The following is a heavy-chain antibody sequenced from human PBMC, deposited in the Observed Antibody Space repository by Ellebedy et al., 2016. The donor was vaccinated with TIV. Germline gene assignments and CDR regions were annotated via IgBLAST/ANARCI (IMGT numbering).Heavy chain of an antibody. CDR2: INPNSGGT. D-gene: IGHD6-19*01. V-gene: IGHV1-2*02. J-gene: IGHJ5*02. Sequence: ASVKVSXXASGYTFTGYYMHWVRQAPGQGLEWMGWINPNSGGTNYAQKFQGRVTMTRDTSISTAYMELSRLRSDDTAVYYCARTKDIAVEGWFNPWGQGTLVTVSS. CDR3: ARTKDIAVEGWFNP. CDR1: GYTFTGYY.